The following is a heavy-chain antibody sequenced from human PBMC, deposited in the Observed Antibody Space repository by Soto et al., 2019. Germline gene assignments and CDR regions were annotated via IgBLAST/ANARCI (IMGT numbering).Heavy chain of an antibody. V-gene: IGHV3-9*01. Sequence: PGGSLRLSCAASGFTFDDYAMHWVRQAPGKGLEWVSGISWNSGSIGYADSVKGRFTISRDNAKNSLYLQMNSLRAEDTALYYCAKATREDGYSLHAFDIWGQGTMVTVSS. D-gene: IGHD5-18*01. J-gene: IGHJ3*02. CDR1: GFTFDDYA. CDR3: AKATREDGYSLHAFDI. CDR2: ISWNSGSI.